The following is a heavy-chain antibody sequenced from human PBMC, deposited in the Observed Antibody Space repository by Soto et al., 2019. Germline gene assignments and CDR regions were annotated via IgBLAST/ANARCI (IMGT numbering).Heavy chain of an antibody. CDR2: ISGSGVSR. J-gene: IGHJ6*02. CDR1: GFNFSSFA. V-gene: IGHV3-23*01. CDR3: AKEGTAEWIHYYHPKDV. Sequence: PGGALRLSCAGSGFNFSSFAMTWVRQAPGKGLEWVSTISGSGVSRFYAASVKGRFTLTRDNSKDTMYLQMKSLRVEETASNYFAKEGTAEWIHYYHPKDVWGRGTPVTVSS. D-gene: IGHD5-18*01.